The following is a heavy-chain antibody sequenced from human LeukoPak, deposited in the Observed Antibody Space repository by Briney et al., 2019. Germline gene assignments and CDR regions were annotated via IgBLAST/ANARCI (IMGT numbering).Heavy chain of an antibody. V-gene: IGHV1-2*02. Sequence: VASVKVSCKASGYTFTGYYMHWVRQAPGQGLEWMGWINPNSGGTNYAQKFQGRVTMTRDTSISTAYMELSRLRSDDTTVYYCARYSSSYDKSFDYWGQGTLVTVSS. J-gene: IGHJ4*02. D-gene: IGHD6-6*01. CDR3: ARYSSSYDKSFDY. CDR2: INPNSGGT. CDR1: GYTFTGYY.